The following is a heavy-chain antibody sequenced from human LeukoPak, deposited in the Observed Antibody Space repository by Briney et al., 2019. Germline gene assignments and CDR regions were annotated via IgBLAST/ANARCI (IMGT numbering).Heavy chain of an antibody. D-gene: IGHD2-2*01. Sequence: GASVKVSCKVSGYTLTELSMHWVRQAPGKGLEWMGGFDPEDGETIYAQKFQGRVTMTEDTSTDTAYMELSSLRSEDPAVYYCATERCSSTSCYLWFDPWGQGTLVTVSS. V-gene: IGHV1-24*01. CDR1: GYTLTELS. CDR2: FDPEDGET. J-gene: IGHJ5*02. CDR3: ATERCSSTSCYLWFDP.